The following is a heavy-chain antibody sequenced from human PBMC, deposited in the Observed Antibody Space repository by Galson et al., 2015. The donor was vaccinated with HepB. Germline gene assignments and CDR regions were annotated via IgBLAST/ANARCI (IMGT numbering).Heavy chain of an antibody. D-gene: IGHD2-21*01. V-gene: IGHV4-39*01. CDR2: ISYRGNT. CDR3: ARHGGHYSDYFDY. CDR1: GDSISATTYY. J-gene: IGHJ4*02. Sequence: ETLSLTCAVSGDSISATTYYWGWIRQSPGKGLEWVGSISYRGNTYYNPSLKSLGAISVDMSKNQFSLSLTSVTAADTAVYYCARHGGHYSDYFDYWGQGTLVTVSS.